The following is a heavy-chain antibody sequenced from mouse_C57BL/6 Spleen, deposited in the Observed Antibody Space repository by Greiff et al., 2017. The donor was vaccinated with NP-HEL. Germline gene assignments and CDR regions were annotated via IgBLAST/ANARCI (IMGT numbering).Heavy chain of an antibody. V-gene: IGHV3-6*01. J-gene: IGHJ1*03. CDR1: GYSITSGYY. CDR2: ISYDGSN. Sequence: DVQLQESGPGLVKPSQSLSLTCSVTGYSITSGYYWNWIRQFPGNKLEWMGYISYDGSNNYNPSLKNRISITRDTSKNQFFLKLNSVTTEDTATYYCARDGDIPRYFDVWGTGTTVTVSS. CDR3: ARDGDIPRYFDV.